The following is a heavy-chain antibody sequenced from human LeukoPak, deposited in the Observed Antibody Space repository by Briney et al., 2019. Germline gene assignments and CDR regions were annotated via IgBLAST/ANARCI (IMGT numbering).Heavy chain of an antibody. CDR1: GGSISSYY. J-gene: IGHJ5*02. Sequence: SETLSLTFTVSGGSISSYYWSWIRQPAGKGLEWIGRIYTSGSTNYNPSLKSRVTMSVDTSKNQFSLKLSSVTAADTAVYYCARERRPGIVVVPAPNWFDPWGQGTLVTVSS. V-gene: IGHV4-4*07. D-gene: IGHD2-2*01. CDR2: IYTSGST. CDR3: ARERRPGIVVVPAPNWFDP.